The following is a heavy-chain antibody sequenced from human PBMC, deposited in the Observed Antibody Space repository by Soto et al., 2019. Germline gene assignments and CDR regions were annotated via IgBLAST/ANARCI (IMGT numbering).Heavy chain of an antibody. D-gene: IGHD1-26*01. Sequence: SETLSLTCVVSNFSISSGYYWGWIRQSPGKGLEWIASIYRSGTTSYNPSLKSRVTISVDPSKNQFSLMLTAVTAADTAVYYCARTPSGSYYSVFNYWGRGSLVTVSS. CDR1: NFSISSGYY. V-gene: IGHV4-38-2*01. CDR3: ARTPSGSYYSVFNY. J-gene: IGHJ4*02. CDR2: IYRSGTT.